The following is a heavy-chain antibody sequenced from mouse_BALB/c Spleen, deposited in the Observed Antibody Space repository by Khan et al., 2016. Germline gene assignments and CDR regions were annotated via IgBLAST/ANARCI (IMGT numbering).Heavy chain of an antibody. J-gene: IGHJ3*01. D-gene: IGHD2-3*01. V-gene: IGHV3-2*02. Sequence: VQLQESGLGLVKPSQSLSLTCTVTGYSITSDCAWSWIRQFPGNKLEWLGYISYSGYTSYNPSLKSRISITRDTSKNQFFLQLNSVTTEDTATYYCARGNDGFFAWFAYWGQGTLVTVSA. CDR2: ISYSGYT. CDR1: GYSITSDCA. CDR3: ARGNDGFFAWFAY.